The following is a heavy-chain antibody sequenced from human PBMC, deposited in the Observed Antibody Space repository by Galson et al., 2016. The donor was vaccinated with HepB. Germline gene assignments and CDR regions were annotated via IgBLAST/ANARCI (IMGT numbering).Heavy chain of an antibody. CDR1: GYSFTSYW. CDR3: VRHAATVTTSDYYFDY. V-gene: IGHV5-51*01. D-gene: IGHD4-17*01. Sequence: QSGAEVKKPGESLKISCKGSGYSFTSYWIGWVRQMPGKGLEWMGIIYPGDSDTRYSPSFQGQVTISADKSISTAYLQWSSLKASDTAMYYCVRHAATVTTSDYYFDYWGQGTLVTVSS. J-gene: IGHJ4*02. CDR2: IYPGDSDT.